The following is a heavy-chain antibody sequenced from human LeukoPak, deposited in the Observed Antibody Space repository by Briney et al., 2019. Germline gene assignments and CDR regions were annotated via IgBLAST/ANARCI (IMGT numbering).Heavy chain of an antibody. CDR3: ARDRRGTQHYYHYGMDV. CDR1: GFTVSSNY. D-gene: IGHD1-7*01. Sequence: PGGSLRLSCAASGFTVSSNYMSWVRQAPGKGLEWVSLIYSGGSTYYADSVKGRFTISRDNSKNTLYLQMNSLRAGGTAVYYCARDRRGTQHYYHYGMDVWGQGTTVTVSS. V-gene: IGHV3-66*02. CDR2: IYSGGST. J-gene: IGHJ6*02.